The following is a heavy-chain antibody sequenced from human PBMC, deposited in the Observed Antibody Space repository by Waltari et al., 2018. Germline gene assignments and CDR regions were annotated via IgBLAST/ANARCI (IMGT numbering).Heavy chain of an antibody. CDR1: VFTRAGFS. CDR3: HLTVRNIVVMACSSPSFHSYIDV. Sequence: VQSGPAVHNPGLSLYVSSTVPVFTRAGFSSHWRRRTPRQGLEWMGRLDRKDGNVVHAHNFQGRVTMTEDSSTDTAYMELSSLRPEDTALDDCHLTVRNIVVMACSSPSFHSYIDVWGRGTTVTVSS. CDR2: LDRKDGNV. D-gene: IGHD2-15*01. J-gene: IGHJ6*03. V-gene: IGHV1-24*01.